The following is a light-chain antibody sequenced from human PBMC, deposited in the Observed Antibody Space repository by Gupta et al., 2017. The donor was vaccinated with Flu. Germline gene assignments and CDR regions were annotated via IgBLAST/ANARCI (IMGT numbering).Light chain of an antibody. CDR2: QDT. J-gene: IGLJ2*01. V-gene: IGLV3-1*01. CDR1: KLGEKY. CDR3: QAWDSGTVV. Sequence: SYDLTQPASVSVSPGQTASITCSGDKLGEKYACWYQRKPGQSPVLVIYQDTKRPSGIPERFSGSNSGNTVTLTISGTQAMDEADYYCQAWDSGTVVFGGGTKLTVL.